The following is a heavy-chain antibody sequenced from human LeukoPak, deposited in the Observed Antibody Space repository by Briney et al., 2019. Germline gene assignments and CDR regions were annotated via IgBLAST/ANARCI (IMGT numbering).Heavy chain of an antibody. J-gene: IGHJ4*02. D-gene: IGHD3-9*01. CDR3: AKKNDILTGYADY. CDR2: ISGSGGST. CDR1: GFTFSSYA. Sequence: PGGSLRLSCAASGFTFSSYAMSWVRQAPGKGLEWVSGISGSGGSTYYADSVKGRFTISRDNSKNTLYLQMNSLRAEDTAVYYCAKKNDILTGYADYWGQGTLVTVSS. V-gene: IGHV3-23*01.